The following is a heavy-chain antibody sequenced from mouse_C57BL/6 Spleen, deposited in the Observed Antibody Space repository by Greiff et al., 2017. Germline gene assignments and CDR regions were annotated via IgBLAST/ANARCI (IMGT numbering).Heavy chain of an antibody. CDR1: GYTFTDYY. CDR2: INPNNGGT. V-gene: IGHV1-26*01. Sequence: EVQLQQSGPELVKPGASVKISCKASGYTFTDYYMNWVKQSHGKSLEWIGDINPNNGGTSYNQKFKGKATLTVDKSSSTAYMELRSLTSEDSAVYYCARRSYYSKEDYFDYWGQGTTLTVSS. J-gene: IGHJ2*01. D-gene: IGHD2-5*01. CDR3: ARRSYYSKEDYFDY.